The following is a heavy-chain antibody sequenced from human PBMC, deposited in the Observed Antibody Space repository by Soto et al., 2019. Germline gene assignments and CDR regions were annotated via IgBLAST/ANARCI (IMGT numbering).Heavy chain of an antibody. CDR1: GYTFTNYA. Sequence: GASVKVSCKASGYTFTNYAMHWVRQAPGQRLEWMGWINPGNGNTKYSQKFQGRVTITRDTSASTAYMELSSLRSEDTAVYYCASDVLFYPRCQGSLVTVAA. J-gene: IGHJ5*02. CDR3: ASDVLFYP. V-gene: IGHV1-3*01. CDR2: INPGNGNT. D-gene: IGHD3-10*01.